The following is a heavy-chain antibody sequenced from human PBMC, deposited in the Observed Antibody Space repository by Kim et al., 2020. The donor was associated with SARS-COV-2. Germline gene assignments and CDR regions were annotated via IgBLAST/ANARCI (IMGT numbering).Heavy chain of an antibody. J-gene: IGHJ2*01. D-gene: IGHD5-12*01. Sequence: GGSLRLSCAASGFTFSSYGMHWVRQAPGKGLEWVAVIWYDGSNKYYADSVKGRFTISRDNSKNTLYLQMNSLRAEDTAVYYCARDGSVYGGYDSHWPWYFDLWGRGTLVTVSS. CDR2: IWYDGSNK. CDR1: GFTFSSYG. CDR3: ARDGSVYGGYDSHWPWYFDL. V-gene: IGHV3-33*01.